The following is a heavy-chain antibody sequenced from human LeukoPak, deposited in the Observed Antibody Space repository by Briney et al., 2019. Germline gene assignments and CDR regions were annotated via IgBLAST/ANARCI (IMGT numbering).Heavy chain of an antibody. J-gene: IGHJ4*02. CDR2: IKTKTNGGTA. V-gene: IGHV3-15*01. CDR3: TTATQSFVHFDY. CDR1: GFTFSNAW. D-gene: IGHD2/OR15-2a*01. Sequence: PGGSLRLSCAASGFTFSNAWMSWVRRAPGKGLDWVGRIKTKTNGGTADYSPPVKGRFTISRDDSKNTLYLQMNSLKTEDTAVYYCTTATQSFVHFDYWGQGTLVTVSS.